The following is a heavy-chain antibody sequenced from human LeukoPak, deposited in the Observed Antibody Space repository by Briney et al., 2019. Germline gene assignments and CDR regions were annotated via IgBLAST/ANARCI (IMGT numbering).Heavy chain of an antibody. CDR3: ARSSGDYPYYFDS. V-gene: IGHV1-3*01. Sequence: ASVQVSCKAAGYSFTSYATHWVRQAPGQRLEWMGWINAGNGNPKYSQKFQGRVTITRDTSASTAYTELSSLRSEDTAVYYCARSSGDYPYYFDSWGQGTLVTVSS. J-gene: IGHJ4*02. CDR2: INAGNGNP. D-gene: IGHD4-17*01. CDR1: GYSFTSYA.